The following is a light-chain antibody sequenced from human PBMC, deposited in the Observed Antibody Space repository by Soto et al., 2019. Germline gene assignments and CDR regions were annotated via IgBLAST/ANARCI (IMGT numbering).Light chain of an antibody. V-gene: IGKV3-15*01. Sequence: EIAMTQSPATLCVSPGEEGTLXCRASQSLSSYLAWYQQIPGQAPRLLIYGASTRATGIPARFSGSGSGTEFTLTISSLQSEDFAVYYCQQYNNWWTFGQGTKVDIK. J-gene: IGKJ1*01. CDR3: QQYNNWWT. CDR1: QSLSSY. CDR2: GAS.